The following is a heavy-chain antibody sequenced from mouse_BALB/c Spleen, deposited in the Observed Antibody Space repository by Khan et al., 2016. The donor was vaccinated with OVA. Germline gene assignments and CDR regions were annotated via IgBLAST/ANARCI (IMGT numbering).Heavy chain of an antibody. CDR3: ASAYYQYDGYDAMDY. CDR1: GFSLSRYN. CDR2: IWGGGGT. D-gene: IGHD2-14*01. V-gene: IGHV2-6-4*01. Sequence: QVQLKQSGPGLVAPSQSLSITCTVSGFSLSRYNIHWVRQPPGKGLEWLGMIWGGGGTDYNSTLKSRLSISKDNSKCQVFLKMNSLQTDDTAMYNSASAYYQYDGYDAMDYWGQGTSVTVSS. J-gene: IGHJ4*01.